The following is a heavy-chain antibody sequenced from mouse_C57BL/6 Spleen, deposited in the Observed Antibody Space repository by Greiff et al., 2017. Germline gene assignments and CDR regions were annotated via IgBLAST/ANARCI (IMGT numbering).Heavy chain of an antibody. CDR3: ARRNYGSRSAWFAY. CDR1: GYTFTDYY. CDR2: INPNNGGT. Sequence: VQLQQSGPELVKPGASVKISCKASGYTFTDYYMDWVKQSHGKSLEWIGDINPNNGGTSYNQKFKGKATLTVDKSSSTAYMELRSLTSEDSAFYYCARRNYGSRSAWFAYWGQGTLVTVSA. J-gene: IGHJ3*01. D-gene: IGHD1-1*01. V-gene: IGHV1-26*01.